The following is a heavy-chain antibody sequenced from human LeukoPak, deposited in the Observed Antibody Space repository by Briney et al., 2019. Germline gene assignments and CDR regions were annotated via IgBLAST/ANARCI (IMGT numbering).Heavy chain of an antibody. D-gene: IGHD5-12*01. V-gene: IGHV4-34*01. Sequence: SDTLSLTCAVSGGSFNDFSLNWIRQSPGKGLEWIGEINDRGSTNYNPSLKSRVTISRDRSKSQVSLRLSSVTAADTAVYYCATYRNSGTWFQFHHWGRGTLATVSS. J-gene: IGHJ1*01. CDR2: INDRGST. CDR3: ATYRNSGTWFQFHH. CDR1: GGSFNDFS.